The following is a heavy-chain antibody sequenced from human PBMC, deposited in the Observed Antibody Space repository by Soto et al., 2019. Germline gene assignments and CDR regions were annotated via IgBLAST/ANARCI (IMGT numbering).Heavy chain of an antibody. CDR1: SGSIKVGGYY. CDR2: IYYSGTT. D-gene: IGHD5-12*01. V-gene: IGHV4-39*01. CDR3: ARLAYSHYST. J-gene: IGHJ4*02. Sequence: PSETLSLTCTVSSGSIKVGGYYWGWIRQPPGKGLEWVATIYYSGTTYYNPSLKSRLTISLDTSRNQFSLDLTSVTAADTAVYYCARLAYSHYSTWGQGTLVTVSS.